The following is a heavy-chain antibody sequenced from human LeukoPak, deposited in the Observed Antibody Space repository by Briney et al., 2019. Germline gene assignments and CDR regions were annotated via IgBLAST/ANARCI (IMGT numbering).Heavy chain of an antibody. CDR3: ARGIADYDIVTGYSIIDY. Sequence: GGSLRLSCEASGFTFNDHGMHWVRQAPGKGLEWVALISYDGSNKEYADSVKGRFIISRDNPKNTLYLQMNSLRPEDTAVYYCARGIADYDIVTGYSIIDYWGQGTLVTVSS. CDR1: GFTFNDHG. D-gene: IGHD3-9*01. CDR2: ISYDGSNK. J-gene: IGHJ4*02. V-gene: IGHV3-30-3*01.